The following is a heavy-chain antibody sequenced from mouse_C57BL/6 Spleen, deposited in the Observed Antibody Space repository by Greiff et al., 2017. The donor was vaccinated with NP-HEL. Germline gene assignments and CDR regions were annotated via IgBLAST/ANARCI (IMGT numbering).Heavy chain of an antibody. V-gene: IGHV1-61*01. J-gene: IGHJ2*01. CDR1: GYTFTSYW. Sequence: VQLQQSGAELVRPGSSVKLSCKASGYTFTSYWMDWVKQRPGQGLEWIGNIYPSDSETHYNQKFKDKATLTVDKSSSTAYLQLSSLTSEDSAVYYCARERDYGKVFGYWGQGTTLTVSS. CDR3: ARERDYGKVFGY. CDR2: IYPSDSET. D-gene: IGHD2-1*01.